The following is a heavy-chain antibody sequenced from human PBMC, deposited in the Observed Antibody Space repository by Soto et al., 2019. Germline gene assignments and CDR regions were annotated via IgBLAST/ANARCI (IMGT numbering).Heavy chain of an antibody. CDR2: INAGNGNT. D-gene: IGHD2-15*01. V-gene: IGHV1-3*01. CDR3: ASTQYCSGGSCYSGSAFDI. CDR1: GSTFTSYA. J-gene: IGHJ3*02. Sequence: QVQLVQSGAEVKKPGASVKVSCKASGSTFTSYAMHWVRQAPGQRLEWMGWINAGNGNTKYSQKFQGRVNITRDTSASTAYMELSSLRSEDTAVYYCASTQYCSGGSCYSGSAFDIWGQGTMVTVSS.